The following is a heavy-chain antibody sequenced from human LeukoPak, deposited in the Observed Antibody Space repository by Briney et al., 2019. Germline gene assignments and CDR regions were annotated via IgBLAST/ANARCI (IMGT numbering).Heavy chain of an antibody. D-gene: IGHD3-22*01. J-gene: IGHJ4*02. CDR2: FYSGGST. Sequence: GRSLRLSCAASGFTVSSNYMTWVRQAPGKGLEWVSVFYSGGSTYYADSVKGRSTISRDNSKNTLCLQMNSLRAEDTAVYYCAGSSAYSYYFDYWGQGTLVTVSS. V-gene: IGHV3-53*01. CDR3: AGSSAYSYYFDY. CDR1: GFTVSSNY.